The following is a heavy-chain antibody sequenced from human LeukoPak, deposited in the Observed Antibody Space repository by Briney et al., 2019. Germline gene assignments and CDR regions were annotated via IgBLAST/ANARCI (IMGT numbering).Heavy chain of an antibody. CDR2: ITWNRDNI. CDR3: AKDLSSAITSALVLDV. Sequence: PGGSLRLSCAASGFTFDDYAMHWVRHAPGKGLEWVSGITWNRDNIGYGDSVKGRFTISRDNVKNVLYLQMTSLRPEDTALYYCAKDLSSAITSALVLDVWGQGTTVIVSS. V-gene: IGHV3-9*01. CDR1: GFTFDDYA. D-gene: IGHD3-22*01. J-gene: IGHJ6*02.